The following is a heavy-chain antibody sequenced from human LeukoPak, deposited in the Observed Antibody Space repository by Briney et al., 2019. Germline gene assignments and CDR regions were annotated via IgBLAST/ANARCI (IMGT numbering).Heavy chain of an antibody. CDR3: AKAPSYGDKYYYYGMDV. J-gene: IGHJ6*02. D-gene: IGHD4-17*01. CDR1: GFTFDDYA. V-gene: IGHV3-9*01. CDR2: ISWNSGSI. Sequence: GGSLRLSCAASGFTFDDYAMHWVRQAPGKGLEWVSGISWNSGSIGYADSVKGRFTISRDNAKNPLYLQMNSLRAEDTALYYCAKAPSYGDKYYYYGMDVWGQGTTVTVSS.